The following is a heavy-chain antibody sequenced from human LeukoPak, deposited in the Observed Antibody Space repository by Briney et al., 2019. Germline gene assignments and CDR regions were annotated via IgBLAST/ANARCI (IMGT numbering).Heavy chain of an antibody. J-gene: IGHJ4*02. Sequence: PGGSLTLSCAASGFTFSSYGMHWLRQAPGKGLEWVAVISYDGSNKYYADSVKGRFTISRDNSKNTLYLQMNSLRAEDRAVYYGAKGNSSGWYGVIGYFDYWGQGTLVTVSS. CDR3: AKGNSSGWYGVIGYFDY. CDR2: ISYDGSNK. CDR1: GFTFSSYG. D-gene: IGHD6-19*01. V-gene: IGHV3-30*18.